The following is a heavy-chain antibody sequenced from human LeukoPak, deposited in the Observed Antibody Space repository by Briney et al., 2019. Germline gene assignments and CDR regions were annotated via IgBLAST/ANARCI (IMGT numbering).Heavy chain of an antibody. D-gene: IGHD3-22*01. J-gene: IGHJ4*02. CDR1: GFTFSSYS. V-gene: IGHV3-48*01. Sequence: GGSLRLSCAASGFTFSSYSMNWVRQAPGKGLEWVSYISSSSSTIYYADSVKGRFTISRDNSKNTLYLQMNSLRAEDTAVYYCARDSSGYRYWGQGTLVTVSS. CDR2: ISSSSSTI. CDR3: ARDSSGYRY.